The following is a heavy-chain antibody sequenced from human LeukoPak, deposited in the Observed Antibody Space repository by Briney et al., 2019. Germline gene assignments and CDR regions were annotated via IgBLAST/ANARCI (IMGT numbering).Heavy chain of an antibody. Sequence: GGSLRLSCAASGFTFSTYGMSWVRQAPGKGLEWVSSISGSGGRTYFADSVKGRFTISRDNAKNSLYLQMNSLRAEDTAVYYCARDGVTMVRGVKVLDYYYYYMDVWGKGTTVTISS. CDR3: ARDGVTMVRGVKVLDYYYYYMDV. J-gene: IGHJ6*03. V-gene: IGHV3-23*01. CDR2: ISGSGGRT. D-gene: IGHD3-10*01. CDR1: GFTFSTYG.